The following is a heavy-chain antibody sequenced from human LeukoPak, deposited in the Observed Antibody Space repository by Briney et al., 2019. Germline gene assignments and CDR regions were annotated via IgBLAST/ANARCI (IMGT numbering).Heavy chain of an antibody. CDR2: ISWNGGTV. D-gene: IGHD3-22*01. CDR1: GFTFDASA. J-gene: IGHJ4*02. CDR3: TKDTSDSSGYYYFDS. Sequence: GGSLRLSCAASGFTFDASAIHWVRQAPGKGLEWVSGISWNGGTVGYADSVKGRFTISRDNAKNSLYLQMNSLRVEDTALYYCTKDTSDSSGYYYFDSWGQGTLVTVSS. V-gene: IGHV3-9*01.